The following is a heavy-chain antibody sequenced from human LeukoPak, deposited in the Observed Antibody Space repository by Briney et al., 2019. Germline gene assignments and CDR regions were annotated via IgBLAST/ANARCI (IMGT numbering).Heavy chain of an antibody. D-gene: IGHD2-15*01. V-gene: IGHV1-18*04. CDR2: ISAYNGNT. Sequence: ASVKVSCKASGYTFTSYGISWVRQAPGQGLEWMGWISAYNGNTNYAQKLQGRVTMTTDTSTSTAYMELRSLRSEDTAVYYCASRRWDCSGGSCYRWLYYFDYWGQGTLVTVSS. J-gene: IGHJ4*02. CDR3: ASRRWDCSGGSCYRWLYYFDY. CDR1: GYTFTSYG.